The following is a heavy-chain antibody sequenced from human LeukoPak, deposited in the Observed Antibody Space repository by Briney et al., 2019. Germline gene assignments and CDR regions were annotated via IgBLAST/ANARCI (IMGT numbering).Heavy chain of an antibody. J-gene: IGHJ6*02. CDR1: GXTVSGNY. CDR3: ATQTGDVDYYGLDV. CDR2: IYSGGST. V-gene: IGHV3-53*01. Sequence: PGGSLRLSCAASGXTVSGNYMSWVRQAPGKGQEWVSVIYSGGSTYYADSVKGRFTISRDNSKNTLYLQMNSLRVEDTAVYYCATQTGDVDYYGLDVWGQGTTVTVSS. D-gene: IGHD7-27*01.